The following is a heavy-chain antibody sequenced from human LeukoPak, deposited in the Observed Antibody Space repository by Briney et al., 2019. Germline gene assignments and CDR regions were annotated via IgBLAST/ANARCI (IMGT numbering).Heavy chain of an antibody. CDR3: AKASIYYYMDV. CDR2: IVGSGGST. J-gene: IGHJ6*03. CDR1: GFMFSSYV. Sequence: GGSLRLSCTASGFMFSSYVMTWVRQAPGKGLEWVSGIVGSGGSTYYADPVKGRFTISRDNSKNTLYLQMNNVRAEDTAVYYCAKASIYYYMDVWGRGTTVTVS. V-gene: IGHV3-23*01. D-gene: IGHD2/OR15-2a*01.